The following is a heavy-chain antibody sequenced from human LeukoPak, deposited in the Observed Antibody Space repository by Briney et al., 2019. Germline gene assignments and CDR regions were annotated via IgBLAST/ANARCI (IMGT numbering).Heavy chain of an antibody. J-gene: IGHJ4*02. Sequence: ASVKVSCKASGYTFTSYDINWVRQATGQGLEWMGWMNPNSGNTGYAQKFQGRVTMTRNTSISTAYMELSSLRSEDTAVYYCARVLRVCSSTSCYASLGYWGQGTLVTVSS. CDR3: ARVLRVCSSTSCYASLGY. V-gene: IGHV1-8*01. CDR2: MNPNSGNT. CDR1: GYTFTSYD. D-gene: IGHD2-2*01.